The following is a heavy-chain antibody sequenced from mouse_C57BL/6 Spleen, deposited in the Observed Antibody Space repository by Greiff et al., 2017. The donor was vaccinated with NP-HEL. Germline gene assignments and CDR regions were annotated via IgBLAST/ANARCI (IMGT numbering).Heavy chain of an antibody. Sequence: QVQLQQPGAELVRPGSSVKLSCKASGYTFTSYWMDWVKQRPGQGLEWIGNIYPSDSETHYNQKFKDKATLTVDKSSSTAYMQLSSLTSEDSAVYYCARRGKIPYAMDYWGQGTSVTVSS. V-gene: IGHV1-61*01. CDR3: ARRGKIPYAMDY. CDR1: GYTFTSYW. CDR2: IYPSDSET. J-gene: IGHJ4*01.